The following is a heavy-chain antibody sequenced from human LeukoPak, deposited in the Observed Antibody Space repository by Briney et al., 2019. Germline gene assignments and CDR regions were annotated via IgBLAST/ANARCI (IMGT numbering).Heavy chain of an antibody. D-gene: IGHD3-10*01. CDR3: ARGGFNMVRGVIMLSQSYYYYMVI. V-gene: IGHV3-21*01. CDR1: GFTLCVHS. Sequence: GGSLRLSCGHSGFTLCVHSMNCVRQAPGKGLEWVSSITSGDYVYFADSLKGRFTISRDNAKSSLYLQMNSLRAEDTPVYYCARGGFNMVRGVIMLSQSYYYYMVIWGKGTTVTVSS. CDR2: ITSGDYV. J-gene: IGHJ6*03.